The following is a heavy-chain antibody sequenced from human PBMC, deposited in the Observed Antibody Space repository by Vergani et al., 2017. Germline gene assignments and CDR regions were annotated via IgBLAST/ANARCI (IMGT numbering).Heavy chain of an antibody. Sequence: EVQLVESGGGLIQPGGSLRLSCAASGFTVSSNYMSWVRQAPGKGLEWVSVIYSGGSTYSADSVKGRFTISRDNSKNTLYLQMNSLRAEDTAVYYCARPQRTIFGVVSLEYMDVWGKGTTVTVSS. CDR1: GFTVSSNY. V-gene: IGHV3-53*01. D-gene: IGHD3-3*01. CDR3: ARPQRTIFGVVSLEYMDV. CDR2: IYSGGST. J-gene: IGHJ6*03.